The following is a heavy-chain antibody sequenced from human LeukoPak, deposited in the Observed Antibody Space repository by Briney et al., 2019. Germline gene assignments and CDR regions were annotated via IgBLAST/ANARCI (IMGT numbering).Heavy chain of an antibody. Sequence: TETLSLTCAVYGGSFSGYYWSWIRQTPGKGLEWIGEIIHSGSTNYSPSLKSRVTISLDAAKSQFSLRLTSVTAADTAVYYCAGYSGSPRYFDYWGQGTLVTVSS. D-gene: IGHD6-6*01. CDR1: GGSFSGYY. J-gene: IGHJ4*02. V-gene: IGHV4-34*12. CDR2: IIHSGST. CDR3: AGYSGSPRYFDY.